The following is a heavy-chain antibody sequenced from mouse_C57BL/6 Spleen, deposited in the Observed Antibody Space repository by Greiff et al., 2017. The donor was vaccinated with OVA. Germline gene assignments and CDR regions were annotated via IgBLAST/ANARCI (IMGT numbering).Heavy chain of an antibody. J-gene: IGHJ1*03. Sequence: EVQLQQSGPGLAKPSQTLSLTCSVTGYSITSDYWNWIRKFPGNKLEYMGYISYSGSTYYNPSLKSRISITRDTSKNQYYLQLNSVTTEDTATYYCARGSYYYYGSPWYFDVWGTGTTVTVSS. CDR3: ARGSYYYYGSPWYFDV. D-gene: IGHD1-1*01. V-gene: IGHV3-8*01. CDR2: ISYSGST. CDR1: GYSITSDY.